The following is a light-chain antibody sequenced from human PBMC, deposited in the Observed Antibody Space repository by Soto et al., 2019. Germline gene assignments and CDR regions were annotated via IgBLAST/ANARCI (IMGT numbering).Light chain of an antibody. CDR3: MSYAGMYTYV. V-gene: IGLV2-8*01. Sequence: HSALTQPPSASGSPGQSVTISCTGTSSDVGGYNYLSWYQHRPGTAPQLIIYEVTKRPSGVPNRFVGSKSGNTASLTVSGLQAEVEADYFCMSYAGMYTYVFGTGTKVTVL. CDR1: SSDVGGYNY. CDR2: EVT. J-gene: IGLJ1*01.